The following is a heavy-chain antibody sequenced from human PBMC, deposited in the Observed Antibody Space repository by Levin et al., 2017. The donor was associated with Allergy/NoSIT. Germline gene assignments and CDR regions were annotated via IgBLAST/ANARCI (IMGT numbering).Heavy chain of an antibody. CDR3: ASEPWLRGGNGRYSYYGLDV. D-gene: IGHD6-19*01. Sequence: GGSLRLSCKPSGYTFTTHDVNWVRQATGQGLEWMAWMNPNSGNTNYAQNFQGRVTLTRDTSISTVYMELSSLRSEDTAVYYCASEPWLRGGNGRYSYYGLDVWGQGTTVTVSS. CDR2: MNPNSGNT. CDR1: GYTFTTHD. J-gene: IGHJ6*02. V-gene: IGHV1-8*01.